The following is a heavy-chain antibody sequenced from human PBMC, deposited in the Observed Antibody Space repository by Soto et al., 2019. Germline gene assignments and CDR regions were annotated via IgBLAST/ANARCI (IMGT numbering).Heavy chain of an antibody. J-gene: IGHJ6*02. V-gene: IGHV5-51*01. CDR1: GYSFTSYW. D-gene: IGHD2-15*01. CDR3: ARQLPYGGNSYYGMDV. CDR2: IYPGDSDI. Sequence: GESLNISCKGSGYSFTSYWIGWVRQMPRKGLEWMGIIYPGDSDIRYSPSFQGQVTISADKSISTAYLQWSGLKASDTAIYYCARQLPYGGNSYYGMDVWGQGTTVTVSS.